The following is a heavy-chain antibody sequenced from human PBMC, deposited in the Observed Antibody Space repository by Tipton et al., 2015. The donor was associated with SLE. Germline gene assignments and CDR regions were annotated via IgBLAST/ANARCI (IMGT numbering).Heavy chain of an antibody. Sequence: TLSLTCTVSGGSISSSSYYWGWIRQPPGKGLEWIGRIYYSGSTYYNPSLKSRVTISVDTSKNQFSLKLSSVTAADTAVYYCARREIAAAVYFDYWGQGTLVTVSS. D-gene: IGHD6-13*01. CDR2: IYYSGST. V-gene: IGHV4-39*01. CDR1: GGSISSSSYY. CDR3: ARREIAAAVYFDY. J-gene: IGHJ4*02.